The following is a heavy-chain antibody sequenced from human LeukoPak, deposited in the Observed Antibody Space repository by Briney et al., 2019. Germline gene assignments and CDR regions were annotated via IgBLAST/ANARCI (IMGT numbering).Heavy chain of an antibody. CDR1: GYTFTSYD. D-gene: IGHD6-13*01. CDR3: ARGIGRIAAALGALDNDY. CDR2: MNPSSGNT. V-gene: IGHV1-8*03. J-gene: IGHJ4*02. Sequence: GTSVKVSCKASGYTFTSYDINWVRQATGQGLEWMGWMNPSSGNTGYAQKFQGRVTITRNTSISTAYMELSSLRSEDTAVYYCARGIGRIAAALGALDNDYWGQGTLVTVSS.